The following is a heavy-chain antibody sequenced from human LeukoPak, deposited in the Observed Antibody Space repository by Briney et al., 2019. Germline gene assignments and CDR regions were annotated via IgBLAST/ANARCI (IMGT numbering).Heavy chain of an antibody. J-gene: IGHJ4*02. Sequence: QSGGSLRLSCAASGFTFDDYAMHWVRQAPGKGLEWVSGISWNSGSIGYADSVKGRFTISRDNAKNSLYLQMNSLRAEDTALYYCAAHYYGSGNHDYWGQGTLVTVSS. CDR3: AAHYYGSGNHDY. CDR1: GFTFDDYA. V-gene: IGHV3-9*01. CDR2: ISWNSGSI. D-gene: IGHD3-10*01.